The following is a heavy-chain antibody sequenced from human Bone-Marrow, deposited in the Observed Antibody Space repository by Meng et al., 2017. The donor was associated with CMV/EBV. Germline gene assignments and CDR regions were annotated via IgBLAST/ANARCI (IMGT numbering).Heavy chain of an antibody. J-gene: IGHJ4*02. Sequence: ASVKVSCKASGYTFTSYDINWVRQATGQGLEWMGWMNPNSGNTGYAQKFQGRVTMTRNTSISTAYMELSSLRSEDTAVYYCARDLGDSSGYYYGFDYWGQGTLVTVSS. V-gene: IGHV1-8*01. CDR1: GYTFTSYD. CDR3: ARDLGDSSGYYYGFDY. D-gene: IGHD3-22*01. CDR2: MNPNSGNT.